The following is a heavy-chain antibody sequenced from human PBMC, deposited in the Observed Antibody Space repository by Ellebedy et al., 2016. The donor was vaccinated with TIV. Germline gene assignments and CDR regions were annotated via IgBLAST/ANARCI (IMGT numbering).Heavy chain of an antibody. J-gene: IGHJ5*02. D-gene: IGHD3-22*01. V-gene: IGHV4-38-2*02. CDR1: GYSISSVYY. CDR2: IYHGGSA. Sequence: SETLSLXCTVSGYSISSVYYWGWIRQPPGKGLEWIGSIYHGGSAYYNPSLKSRVTISVDMSKNQFSLKLNSVTAADTAVYYCARGTPNSSGYYYHWFDPWGQGTLVTVSS. CDR3: ARGTPNSSGYYYHWFDP.